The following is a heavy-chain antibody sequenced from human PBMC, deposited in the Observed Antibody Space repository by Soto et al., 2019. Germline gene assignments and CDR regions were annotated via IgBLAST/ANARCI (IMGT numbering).Heavy chain of an antibody. D-gene: IGHD3-10*01. CDR1: GGTFSSYA. V-gene: IGHV1-69*06. J-gene: IGHJ6*02. Sequence: GASVKVSCKASGGTFSSYAISWVRQAPGQGLGWMGGIIPIFGTANYAQKFQGRVTITADKSTSTAYMELSSLRSEDTAVYYCARRDTMVRGFIYYGMDVWGQGTTVTVSS. CDR3: ARRDTMVRGFIYYGMDV. CDR2: IIPIFGTA.